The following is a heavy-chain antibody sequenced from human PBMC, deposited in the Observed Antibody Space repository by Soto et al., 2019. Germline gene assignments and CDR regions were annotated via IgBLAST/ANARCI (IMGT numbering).Heavy chain of an antibody. J-gene: IGHJ4*02. CDR3: ARAQYSSGWYGLGY. D-gene: IGHD6-19*01. CDR1: GFTFSSYS. V-gene: IGHV3-21*01. Sequence: LRLSCAASGFTFSSYSMNWVRQAPGKGLEWVSSISSSSSYIYYADSVKGRFTISRDNAKNSLYLQMNSLRAEDTAVYYCARAQYSSGWYGLGYWGQGTLVTVSS. CDR2: ISSSSSYI.